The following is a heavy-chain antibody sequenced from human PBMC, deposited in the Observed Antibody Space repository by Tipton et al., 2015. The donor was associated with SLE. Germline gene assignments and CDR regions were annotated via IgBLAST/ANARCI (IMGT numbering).Heavy chain of an antibody. CDR1: GGSISSGGHY. CDR3: ARGLFGGSYDY. Sequence: TLSLTCTVSGGSISSGGHYWSWIRQHPGKGLEWVGTVYYTGNTFYNPSLKSRVTISVDTSKNQFSLNLSSVTAADTAVYYCARGLFGGSYDYWGQGTLVTVSS. CDR2: VYYTGNT. D-gene: IGHD1-26*01. V-gene: IGHV4-39*07. J-gene: IGHJ4*02.